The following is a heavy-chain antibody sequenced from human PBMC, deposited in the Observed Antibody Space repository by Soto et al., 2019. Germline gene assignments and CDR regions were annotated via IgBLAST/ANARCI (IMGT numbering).Heavy chain of an antibody. CDR1: GFTFNIYA. CDR2: ISGSGGTT. D-gene: IGHD1-1*01. Sequence: GGSLRLSCAASGFTFNIYAMSWVRQAPGKGLEWVSAISGSGGTTYYADSVKGRFTISRDDSKNTLYLQMNSLRAEDTALYYCAKRHTTVATPANYFDYWGQGTLVTVSS. J-gene: IGHJ4*02. CDR3: AKRHTTVATPANYFDY. V-gene: IGHV3-23*01.